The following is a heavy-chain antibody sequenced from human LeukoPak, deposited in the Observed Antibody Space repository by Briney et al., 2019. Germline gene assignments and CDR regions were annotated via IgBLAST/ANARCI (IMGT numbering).Heavy chain of an antibody. CDR2: ISGSGDIT. CDR1: GFTFSSSY. CDR3: AKDGWSTSTAMVS. D-gene: IGHD5-18*01. J-gene: IGHJ5*02. V-gene: IGHV3-23*01. Sequence: PGGSLRLSCAASGFTFSSSYMGWVRQAPGKGLEWVSEISGSGDITFYPDSVKGRFTISRDNSKGTLYMQMNSLRVEDTAVYYCAKDGWSTSTAMVSWGQGTLVTVSS.